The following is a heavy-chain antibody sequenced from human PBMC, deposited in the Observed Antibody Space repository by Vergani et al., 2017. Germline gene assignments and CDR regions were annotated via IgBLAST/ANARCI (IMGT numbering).Heavy chain of an antibody. V-gene: IGHV3-30*03. Sequence: QVHLVESGGGVVQPGRSLRLSCVVSGFTSSYYGMHWVRQAPGKGLEWVAVISYDGTQKYYADSVKGRFTISRDNSKSTLYLQMNSLRTEDTAVYYCAXWGGYDDLGQNFDYWGQGTLVTVSS. CDR1: GFTSSYYG. J-gene: IGHJ4*02. CDR2: ISYDGTQK. CDR3: AXWGGYDDLGQNFDY. D-gene: IGHD5-12*01.